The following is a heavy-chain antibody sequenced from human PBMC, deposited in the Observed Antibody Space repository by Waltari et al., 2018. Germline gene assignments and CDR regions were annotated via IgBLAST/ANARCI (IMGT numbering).Heavy chain of an antibody. CDR2: INLSGST. Sequence: QVQLQQWCAGLLKPSDTLSLPCPVYGGSFRRSFFRCIRPPPTQGLEWIGEINLSGSTNYNPSLKRRVTRSVDTSKNQFSRKLSSVTAEDTAVYYGARGGDDSSGYDDLDWFDPWGQGTLVTVSS. CDR3: ARGGDDSSGYDDLDWFDP. J-gene: IGHJ5*02. CDR1: GGSFRRSF. D-gene: IGHD3-22*01. V-gene: IGHV4-34*01.